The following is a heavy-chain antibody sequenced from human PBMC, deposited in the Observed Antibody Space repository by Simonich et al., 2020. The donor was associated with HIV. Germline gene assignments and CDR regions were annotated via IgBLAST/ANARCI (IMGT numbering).Heavy chain of an antibody. CDR1: GFTFSSYA. Sequence: EVQLLESGGGLVQPGGSLRLSCAASGFTFSSYAMSWVRQAPGKVREWVSAIRGSGGSTYYADSVKGRFTISRDNSKNTLYLQMNSLRAEDTAVYYCAKDRYYNFWSGYYDYWGQGTLVTVSS. J-gene: IGHJ4*02. CDR2: IRGSGGST. CDR3: AKDRYYNFWSGYYDY. D-gene: IGHD3-3*01. V-gene: IGHV3-23*01.